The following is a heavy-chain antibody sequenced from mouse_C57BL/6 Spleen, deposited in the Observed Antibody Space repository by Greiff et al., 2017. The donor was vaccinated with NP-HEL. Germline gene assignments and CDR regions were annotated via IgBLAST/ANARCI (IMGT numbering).Heavy chain of an antibody. V-gene: IGHV5-4*03. CDR1: GFTFSSYA. J-gene: IGHJ3*01. Sequence: EVMLVESGGGLVKPGGSLKLSCAASGFTFSSYAMSWVRQTPEKRLEWVATISDGGSYTYYPDNVKGRFTISRDNAKNNLYLQMSHLKSEDTAMYYCASDYGSSPWFAYWGQGTLVTVSA. D-gene: IGHD1-1*01. CDR2: ISDGGSYT. CDR3: ASDYGSSPWFAY.